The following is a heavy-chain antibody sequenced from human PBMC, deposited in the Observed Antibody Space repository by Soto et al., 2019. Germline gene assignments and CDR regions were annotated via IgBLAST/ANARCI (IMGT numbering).Heavy chain of an antibody. D-gene: IGHD5-12*01. CDR1: GFTFSNAW. CDR2: IKSKTDGGTT. V-gene: IGHV3-15*07. J-gene: IGHJ3*02. CDR3: NLEVGWGCRDGYNSGCDAFDI. Sequence: EVQLVESGGGLVKPGGSLRLSCAASGFTFSNAWMNWVRQAPGKGLEWVGRIKSKTDGGTTDYAAPVKGRFTISRDDSNNTLYLQMNSLKTEDTAVYYCNLEVGWGCRDGYNSGCDAFDIWGQGTMVTVSS.